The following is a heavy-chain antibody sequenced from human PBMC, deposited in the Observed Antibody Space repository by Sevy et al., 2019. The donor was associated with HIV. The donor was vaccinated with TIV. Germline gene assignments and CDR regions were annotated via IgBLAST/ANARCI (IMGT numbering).Heavy chain of an antibody. D-gene: IGHD2-21*02. CDR2: IYYTGKT. CDR3: AGLSRNNVVVTGVRRDGFDV. CDR1: GGSISTYY. V-gene: IGHV4-59*01. J-gene: IGHJ3*01. Sequence: SETLSLTCTVSGGSISTYYWSWIRQPPGKGLQWIGYIYYTGKTNYNPSLQTPVTMSIDTSKNQFSLRLSSLTSGETAMYYCAGLSRNNVVVTGVRRDGFDVWGQGTMVTVSS.